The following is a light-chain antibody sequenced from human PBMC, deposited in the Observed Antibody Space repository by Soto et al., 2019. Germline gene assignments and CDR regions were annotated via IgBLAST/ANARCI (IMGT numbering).Light chain of an antibody. CDR2: EVT. CDR3: SSYTSSSRYI. CDR1: SSDVGRYDR. V-gene: IGLV2-18*02. Sequence: PGQSVTISCTGTSSDVGRYDRVSWYQQSPGTAPKLIIYEVTNRPSGVPDRFSGSKSGNTASLTISGLQAEDEADFYCSSYTSSSRYIFGTGTKVTVL. J-gene: IGLJ1*01.